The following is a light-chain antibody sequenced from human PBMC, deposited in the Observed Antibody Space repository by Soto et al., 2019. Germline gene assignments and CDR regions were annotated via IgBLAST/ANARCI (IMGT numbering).Light chain of an antibody. CDR3: QQYYSYPRT. CDR1: QGISSY. CDR2: AAS. J-gene: IGKJ2*01. V-gene: IGKV1-8*01. Sequence: AIRMTQSPSSFSASTGDRVTITCRASQGISSYLAWYQQKPGKAPKLLIYAASTLQSGVPSRFSGSGSGTDFTLTISCLQSEDFASYDCQQYYSYPRTFGQGTKLAIK.